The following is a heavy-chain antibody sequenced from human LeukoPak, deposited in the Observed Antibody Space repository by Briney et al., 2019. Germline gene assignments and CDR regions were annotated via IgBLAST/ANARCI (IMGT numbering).Heavy chain of an antibody. J-gene: IGHJ4*02. CDR3: TTDRRVVAATPDYFDY. Sequence: PGGSLRLSCAASEFTFSNAWMSWVRQAPGKGLEWVGRIKSKTDGGTTDYAAPVKGRFTISRDDSKNTLYLQMNSLKTEDTAVYYCTTDRRVVAATPDYFDYWGQGTLVTVSS. V-gene: IGHV3-15*01. CDR1: EFTFSNAW. D-gene: IGHD2-15*01. CDR2: IKSKTDGGTT.